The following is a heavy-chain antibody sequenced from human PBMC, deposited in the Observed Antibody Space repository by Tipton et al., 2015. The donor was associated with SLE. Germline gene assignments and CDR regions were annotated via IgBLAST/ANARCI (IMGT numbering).Heavy chain of an antibody. Sequence: SLRLSCGASGFTFSSYWMHWVRQAPGKGLVWVSRIYSDGSSTNYADSVKGRFTISRDNAKNTLYLQMNSLRAEDTAVYYCARIAGSGSPQGAFDIWGQGTMVTVSS. CDR1: GFTFSSYW. CDR3: ARIAGSGSPQGAFDI. D-gene: IGHD3-10*01. V-gene: IGHV3-74*01. CDR2: IYSDGSST. J-gene: IGHJ3*02.